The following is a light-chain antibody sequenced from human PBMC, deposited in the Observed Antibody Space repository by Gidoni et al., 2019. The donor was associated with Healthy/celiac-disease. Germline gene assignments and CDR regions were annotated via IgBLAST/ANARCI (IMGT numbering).Light chain of an antibody. CDR1: QSVSSN. V-gene: IGKV3-15*01. CDR2: GAS. CDR3: QQYNNWPPPLT. J-gene: IGKJ4*01. Sequence: EIVMTQSPATLSVSPGERATLYCRASQSVSSNLAWYQQKPGQAPRLLIYGASTRATGIPARFSGSGSGTEFTLTISSLQSEDFAVYYCQQYNNWPPPLTFGGXTKVEIK.